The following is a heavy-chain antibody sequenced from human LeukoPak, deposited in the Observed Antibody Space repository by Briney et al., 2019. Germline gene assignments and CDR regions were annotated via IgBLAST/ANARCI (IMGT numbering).Heavy chain of an antibody. CDR2: IYYSGST. CDR1: GGSISSHY. Sequence: PSETLSLTCTVSGGSISSHYWSWIRQPPGKGLEWIGYIYYSGSTSYNPSLKSRVTISVDTSKNQFSLKLSSVTAADTAVYYCARVPRYCSSTSCYTAPYYYYYMDVWAKGTTVTVSS. J-gene: IGHJ6*03. CDR3: ARVPRYCSSTSCYTAPYYYYYMDV. V-gene: IGHV4-59*11. D-gene: IGHD2-2*02.